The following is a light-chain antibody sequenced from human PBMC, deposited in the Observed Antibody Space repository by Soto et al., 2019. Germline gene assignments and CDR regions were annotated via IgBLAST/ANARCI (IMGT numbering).Light chain of an antibody. Sequence: EIVMTQSAATLSVSPGERATLSCRASQSVSSNLAWYQQKPGRAPRLLIYGASTRATGIPARFSGSGSGTEFTLTISSLQSEDFAVYYCQQFNYWPPITFGQRTRLEIK. CDR1: QSVSSN. CDR2: GAS. J-gene: IGKJ5*01. CDR3: QQFNYWPPIT. V-gene: IGKV3-15*01.